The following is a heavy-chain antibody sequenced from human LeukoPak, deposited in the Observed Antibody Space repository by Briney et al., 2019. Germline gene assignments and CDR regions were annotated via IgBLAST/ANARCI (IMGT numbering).Heavy chain of an antibody. CDR3: ARDSGHSGRPFDY. D-gene: IGHD3-10*01. CDR2: ISYDGSNK. V-gene: IGHV3-30-3*01. CDR1: GFTFSSYA. Sequence: PGRSLRLSCAASGFTFSSYAMHWVRQAPGKGLEWVAVISYDGSNKYYADSVKGRFTISRDNSKNTLYLQMNSLRAEDTAVYYCARDSGHSGRPFDYWGQGTLVTVSS. J-gene: IGHJ4*02.